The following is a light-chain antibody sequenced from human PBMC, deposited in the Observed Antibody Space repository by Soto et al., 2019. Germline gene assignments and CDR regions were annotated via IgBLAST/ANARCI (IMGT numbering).Light chain of an antibody. CDR1: SNDVGGYNY. CDR3: SAFTSRTTVV. Sequence: QSALTQPASVSGSPGQSITISCTGTSNDVGGYNYVSWYQQHPGKAPKLMMYEVSNRPSGVSDRFSGSKSGNTASLIISGLLAEDEADYYCSAFTSRTTVVFGGGTKVTVL. CDR2: EVS. J-gene: IGLJ2*01. V-gene: IGLV2-14*01.